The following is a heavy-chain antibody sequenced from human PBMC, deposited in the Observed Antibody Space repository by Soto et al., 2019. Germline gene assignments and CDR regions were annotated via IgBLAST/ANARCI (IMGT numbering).Heavy chain of an antibody. CDR1: GFTFSSYA. CDR2: ISGSGGST. J-gene: IGHJ6*02. D-gene: IGHD6-6*01. V-gene: IGHV3-23*01. CDR3: AKGGSSSSSVDYYGMDV. Sequence: GGSLRLSCAASGFTFSSYAMSWVRQAPGKGLEWVSAISGSGGSTYYADSVKGRFTISRDNSKNTLYLQMNSLRAEDTAVYYCAKGGSSSSSVDYYGMDVWGQGTTVTAP.